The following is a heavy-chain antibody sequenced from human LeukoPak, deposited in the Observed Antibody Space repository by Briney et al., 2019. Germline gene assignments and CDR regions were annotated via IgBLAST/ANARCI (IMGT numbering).Heavy chain of an antibody. CDR1: GVSINDYY. CDR3: ARIRCGHSGSVCYNH. V-gene: IGHV4-34*01. J-gene: IGHJ4*02. CDR2: ISHTEGT. D-gene: IGHD3-9*01. Sequence: PSETLSLTCGVFGVSINDYYWSWIRQSPGKGLEWIGGISHTEGTRYNPSLESRVTMSVGTSENQLSLKLIFVTAADTAVYYCARIRCGHSGSVCYNHWGLGTLVTVSS.